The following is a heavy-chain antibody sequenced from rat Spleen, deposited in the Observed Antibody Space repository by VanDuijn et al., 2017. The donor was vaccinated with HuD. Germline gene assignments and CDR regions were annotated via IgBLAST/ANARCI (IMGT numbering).Heavy chain of an antibody. CDR3: TRYLDY. J-gene: IGHJ2*01. CDR2: ITNTGGST. Sequence: EVQLVESGGGLVQPGRSLKLSCAASGFTFSDYYMAWVRQAPGKGLEWVASITNTGGSTYYPDSVKGRFTISRDNAKSTLYLQMNSLRSEDTATYYCTRYLDYWGQGVMVTVSS. CDR1: GFTFSDYY. V-gene: IGHV5-31*01.